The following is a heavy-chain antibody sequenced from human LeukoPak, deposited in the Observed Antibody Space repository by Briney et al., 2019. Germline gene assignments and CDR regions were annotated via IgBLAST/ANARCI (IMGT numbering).Heavy chain of an antibody. D-gene: IGHD6-19*01. CDR3: ATKTPFAVAPRG. Sequence: AGSLRLSCAASGFSFSGYWMAWVRQAPGKGLEWVANIKPDGSEKYYVDSVKGRFTISRDNSRNTLYLQMNSLRPEDTAVYYCATKTPFAVAPRGWGQGTLVTVSS. CDR1: GFSFSGYW. V-gene: IGHV3-7*02. J-gene: IGHJ4*02. CDR2: IKPDGSEK.